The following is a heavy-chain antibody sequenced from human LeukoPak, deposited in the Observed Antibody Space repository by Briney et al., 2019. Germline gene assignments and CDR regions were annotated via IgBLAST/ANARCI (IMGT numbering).Heavy chain of an antibody. V-gene: IGHV1-69*01. D-gene: IGHD4-11*01. CDR3: ARGYSNYYYYGMDV. CDR2: IIPIFGTA. J-gene: IGHJ6*02. Sequence: ASVKVSCKASGGTFSSYAISWVRQAPGQGLGWMGGIIPIFGTANYAQKFQGRVTITADESTSTAYMELSSLRSEDTAVYYCARGYSNYYYYGMDVWGQGTTVTVSS. CDR1: GGTFSSYA.